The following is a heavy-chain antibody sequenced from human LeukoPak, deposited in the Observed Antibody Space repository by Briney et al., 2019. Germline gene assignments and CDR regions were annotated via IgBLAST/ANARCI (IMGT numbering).Heavy chain of an antibody. Sequence: PGGSLRLSCTTSGFTSTNYGINWVRQAPGKGLEWVAAIWYDGSKTSYTDSVKGRFTVSRDISKNTVYLQMNGLKAEDTAVYYCARDDCSTTPCYAYWGQGTLVTVSS. CDR3: ARDDCSTTPCYAY. CDR1: GFTSTNYG. V-gene: IGHV3-33*01. D-gene: IGHD2-2*01. CDR2: IWYDGSKT. J-gene: IGHJ4*02.